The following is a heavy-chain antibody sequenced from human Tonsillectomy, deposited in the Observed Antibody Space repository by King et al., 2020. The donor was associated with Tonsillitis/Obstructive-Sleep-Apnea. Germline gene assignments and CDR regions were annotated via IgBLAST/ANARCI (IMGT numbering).Heavy chain of an antibody. V-gene: IGHV4-59*01. J-gene: IGHJ4*02. Sequence: VQLQESGPGLVKPSETLSLTCTVSGGSISSYYWSWIRQPPGKGLEWIGYIYYSGSTNYNPSLKSRVTISVDTSKNQFSLKLSSVTAADTAVYYCAREGKLADFDYWGQGTLVTVSS. CDR3: AREGKLADFDY. CDR1: GGSISSYY. D-gene: IGHD1-1*01. CDR2: IYYSGST.